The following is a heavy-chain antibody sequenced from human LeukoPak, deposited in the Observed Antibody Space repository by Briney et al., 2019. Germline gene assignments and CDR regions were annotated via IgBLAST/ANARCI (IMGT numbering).Heavy chain of an antibody. J-gene: IGHJ4*02. CDR1: GYTFTGYY. Sequence: GASVKVSCKASGYTFTGYYMHWVRQAPGQGLEWMGWINPNSGGTNYAQKFQGRVTMTRDTSISTAYMELSRLRSDDTAVYYCARVSDFWSGYWTYWGQGTLVTVSS. D-gene: IGHD3-3*01. V-gene: IGHV1-2*02. CDR3: ARVSDFWSGYWTY. CDR2: INPNSGGT.